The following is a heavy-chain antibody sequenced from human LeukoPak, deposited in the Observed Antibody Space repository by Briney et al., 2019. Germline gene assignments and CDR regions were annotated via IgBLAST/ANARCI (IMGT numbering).Heavy chain of an antibody. D-gene: IGHD3-10*01. CDR1: GGTFSSYA. V-gene: IGHV1-69*06. CDR2: IIPIFGTA. Sequence: GSSVKVSCRASGGTFSSYAISWVRQAPGQGLEWMGGIIPIFGTANYAQKFQGRVTITADKSTSTAYMELSSLRSEDTAVYYCARAGYGSGSQNWFDPWGQGILVTVSS. J-gene: IGHJ5*02. CDR3: ARAGYGSGSQNWFDP.